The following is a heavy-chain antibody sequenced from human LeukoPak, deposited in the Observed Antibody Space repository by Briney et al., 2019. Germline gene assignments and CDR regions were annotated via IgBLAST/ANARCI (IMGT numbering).Heavy chain of an antibody. V-gene: IGHV3-21*01. Sequence: GGSLRLSCAASGFTFSSYSMNWVRQAPGKGLEWVSSISSSSSYIYYADSVKGRFTISRDNAKNSLYLQMNSLRAEDTAVHYCARVHPYDFWSGYNDYWGQGTLVTVSS. D-gene: IGHD3-3*01. CDR2: ISSSSSYI. CDR3: ARVHPYDFWSGYNDY. CDR1: GFTFSSYS. J-gene: IGHJ4*02.